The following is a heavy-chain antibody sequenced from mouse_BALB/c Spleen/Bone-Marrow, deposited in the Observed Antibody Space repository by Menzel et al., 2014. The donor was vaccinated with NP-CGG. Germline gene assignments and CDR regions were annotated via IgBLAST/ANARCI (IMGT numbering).Heavy chain of an antibody. V-gene: IGHV1-69*02. CDR3: ARWLLRYYAMDD. D-gene: IGHD2-3*01. CDR1: GYTFTSYW. J-gene: IGHJ4*01. Sequence: VQLQQSGAGLVKPGASVKLSCKASGYTFTSYWMHWVKQRPGQGLEWIGEIDPSDSYTNYNQKFKGKATLTVDKSSSTAYMQRSSLTSEDSAVYFCARWLLRYYAMDDWGQGTSVTVSS. CDR2: IDPSDSYT.